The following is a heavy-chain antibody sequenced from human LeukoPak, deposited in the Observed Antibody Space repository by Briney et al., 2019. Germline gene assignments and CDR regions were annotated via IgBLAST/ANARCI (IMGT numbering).Heavy chain of an antibody. V-gene: IGHV1-2*02. D-gene: IGHD4-17*01. CDR3: ATTYGDYPKPFDF. CDR1: GFTFTGYY. J-gene: IGHJ4*02. CDR2: INPNSGGT. Sequence: GASVKVSCKASGFTFTGYYTHWVRQAPGQGLEWMGWINPNSGGTNYAQKFQGRVTMTRDTSVITAYISTAYMELSRLRADDTAVYYCATTYGDYPKPFDFWGQGTLVTVSS.